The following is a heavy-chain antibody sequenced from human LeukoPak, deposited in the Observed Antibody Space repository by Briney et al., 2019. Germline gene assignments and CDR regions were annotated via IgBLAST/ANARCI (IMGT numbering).Heavy chain of an antibody. D-gene: IGHD3-9*01. Sequence: PGGSLRLSCAASGFTFSSYAMSWVRQAPGKGLEWVSAISGSGGSTYYADSVKGRFTISRDNSKNTLYLQMNSLRAEDTAVYYCAKDLLRYFDWLLPVRAFDIWGQGTMVTASS. V-gene: IGHV3-23*01. J-gene: IGHJ3*02. CDR3: AKDLLRYFDWLLPVRAFDI. CDR2: ISGSGGST. CDR1: GFTFSSYA.